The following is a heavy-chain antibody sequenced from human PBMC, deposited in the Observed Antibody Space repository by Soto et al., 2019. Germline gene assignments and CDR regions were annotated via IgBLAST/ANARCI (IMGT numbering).Heavy chain of an antibody. J-gene: IGHJ4*02. CDR1: GGSISSDNYY. Sequence: QVQLQESGPGLVKPSQTLSLTCTVSGGSISSDNYYWSWIRQPPGKGLEWIGYIHYTGTTWYNSSLQSRVTISIDTPESQFSLKLTSVTAADTAVYYCARRAVGSGREFDYWGQGALATVSP. D-gene: IGHD3-10*01. CDR2: IHYTGTT. V-gene: IGHV4-31*03. CDR3: ARRAVGSGREFDY.